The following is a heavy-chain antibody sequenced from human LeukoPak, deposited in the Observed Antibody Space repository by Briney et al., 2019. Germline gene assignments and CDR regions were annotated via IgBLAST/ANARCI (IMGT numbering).Heavy chain of an antibody. CDR1: GYTFTSYS. J-gene: IGHJ6*02. CDR3: ARFLGGSYGMDV. V-gene: IGHV1-3*01. D-gene: IGHD1-26*01. CDR2: INAGNGNT. Sequence: ASVKVSCKASGYTFTSYSMHWVRQAPGQRLEWMGWINAGNGNTKFSQKFQGRVTITRDASASTAYMELSSLRSEDTVVYYCARFLGGSYGMDVWGQGTTVTVSS.